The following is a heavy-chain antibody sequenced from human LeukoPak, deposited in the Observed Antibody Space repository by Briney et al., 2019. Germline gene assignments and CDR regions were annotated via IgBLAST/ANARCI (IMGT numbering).Heavy chain of an antibody. J-gene: IGHJ4*02. V-gene: IGHV3-21*01. CDR1: GFTFGSYF. Sequence: GGSLRLSCAASGFTFGSYFMNWVRQAPGKGLEWVSSISSSSSYIYYADSVKGRFTISRDNAKNSLYLQMNSLRAEDTAVYYCARDRSSRTSFDYWGQGTLVTVSS. CDR2: ISSSSSYI. D-gene: IGHD6-6*01. CDR3: ARDRSSRTSFDY.